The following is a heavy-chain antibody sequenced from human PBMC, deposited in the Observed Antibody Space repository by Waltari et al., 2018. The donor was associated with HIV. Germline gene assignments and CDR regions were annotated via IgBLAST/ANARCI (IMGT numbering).Heavy chain of an antibody. J-gene: IGHJ4*02. CDR1: GFTFSNFA. D-gene: IGHD3-22*01. Sequence: QVQLVESGGGVVQPGRSLRLSCAACGFTFSNFAMHWVRQAPGKGLEWVAVIWYDGENKYYADSVKGRFTISRDNSKNTLYLQMNSLRVEDTAVYYCARGGYYYDISGYYHYWGQGTLVTVSS. V-gene: IGHV3-33*01. CDR2: IWYDGENK. CDR3: ARGGYYYDISGYYHY.